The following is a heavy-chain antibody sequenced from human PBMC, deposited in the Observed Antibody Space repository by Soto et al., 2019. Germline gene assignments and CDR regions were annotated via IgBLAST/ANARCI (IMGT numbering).Heavy chain of an antibody. CDR3: ARDPGYCSGGSCQNWFDP. J-gene: IGHJ5*02. Sequence: TLSRTCGVSGGSISSGDYYWSWIRQPPGKGLEWIGYIYYSGSTYYNPSLKSRVTISVDTSKNQFSMKLSPVTAADTAVYYCARDPGYCSGGSCQNWFDPWGQGTLVTVSS. V-gene: IGHV4-30-4*01. CDR2: IYYSGST. D-gene: IGHD2-15*01. CDR1: GGSISSGDYY.